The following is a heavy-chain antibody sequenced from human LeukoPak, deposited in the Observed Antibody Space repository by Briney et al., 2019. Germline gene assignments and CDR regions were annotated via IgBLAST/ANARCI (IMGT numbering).Heavy chain of an antibody. Sequence: ASVKVSCKASGYTFTNFDINWVRQATGQGLEWMGRMSPNSGNTVYAQKFQGRVTLTRNTSIGTAYMELSSLTSEDTAVYYCARGMETGEDYGFWGQGTLVTVSS. D-gene: IGHD7-27*01. J-gene: IGHJ4*02. CDR3: ARGMETGEDYGF. V-gene: IGHV1-8*02. CDR1: GYTFTNFD. CDR2: MSPNSGNT.